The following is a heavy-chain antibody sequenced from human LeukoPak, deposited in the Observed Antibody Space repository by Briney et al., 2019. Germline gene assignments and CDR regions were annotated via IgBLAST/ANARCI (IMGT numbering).Heavy chain of an antibody. V-gene: IGHV1-2*02. J-gene: IGHJ6*03. Sequence: GASVKVSCKASGYTFTGYYMHWVRQAPGQGLEWMGWINPNSGGTNYAQKFQGRVTMTRDTSISTAYMELSRLRSDDTAVYYCARAAGGWYYYMDVWGKGTTVTVSS. CDR3: ARAAGGWYYYMDV. CDR2: INPNSGGT. CDR1: GYTFTGYY.